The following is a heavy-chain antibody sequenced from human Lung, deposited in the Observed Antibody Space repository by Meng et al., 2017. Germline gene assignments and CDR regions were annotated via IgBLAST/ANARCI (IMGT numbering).Heavy chain of an antibody. V-gene: IGHV4-34*01. CDR1: SGSFSDYY. CDR3: ARGPTTMAHDFDY. J-gene: IGHJ4*02. CDR2: INHSRSN. D-gene: IGHD4-11*01. Sequence: QGPLHQWGQGLLEPSETLSLTCVVCSGSFSDYYWSWIRQPPGKGLEWIGEINHSRSNNYNPSLARRATISVDTSQNNLSLKLSSVTAADSAVYYCARGPTTMAHDFDYWGQGTLVTVSS.